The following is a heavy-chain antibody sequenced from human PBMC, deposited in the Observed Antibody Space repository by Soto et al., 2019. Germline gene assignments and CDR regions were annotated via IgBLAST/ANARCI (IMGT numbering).Heavy chain of an antibody. CDR2: IWYDGSNK. D-gene: IGHD3-22*01. J-gene: IGHJ4*02. V-gene: IGHV3-33*01. Sequence: QVQLVESGGGVVQPGRSLRLSCAASGFTFSSYGMHWVGQAPGKGLEWVAVIWYDGSNKYYADSVKGRFTISRDNSKNTLYLQMNSLRAEDTAVYYCARDVYYYDSSGYIYWGQGTLVTVSS. CDR3: ARDVYYYDSSGYIY. CDR1: GFTFSSYG.